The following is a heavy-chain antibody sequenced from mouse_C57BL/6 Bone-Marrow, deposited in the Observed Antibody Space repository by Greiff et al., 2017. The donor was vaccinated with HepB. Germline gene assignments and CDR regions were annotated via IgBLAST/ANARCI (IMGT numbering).Heavy chain of an antibody. CDR1: GFSLTSYG. CDR3: AISPYYYGSSPFAY. Sequence: VQLQQSGPGLVQPSQSLSITCTVSGFSLTSYGVHWVRQSPGKGLEGLGVIWRGGSTDYNAAFMSRLSITKDNSKSQVFFKMNSLQADDTAIYYCAISPYYYGSSPFAYWGQGTLVTVSA. CDR2: IWRGGST. J-gene: IGHJ3*01. D-gene: IGHD1-1*01. V-gene: IGHV2-5*01.